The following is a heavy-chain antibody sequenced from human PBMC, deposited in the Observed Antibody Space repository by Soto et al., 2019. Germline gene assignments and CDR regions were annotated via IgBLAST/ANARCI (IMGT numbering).Heavy chain of an antibody. Sequence: QVQLVQSGAEVKKPGSSVKVSCKASGGTFSSYAISWVRQAPGQGLEWMGGIITLFGTANYAQKFQGRVTITADKSTSTAYMELSSLRSEDTAVYYLARVPYCTNGVCYGVDYWGQGTLVTVSS. D-gene: IGHD2-8*01. CDR2: IITLFGTA. CDR1: GGTFSSYA. CDR3: ARVPYCTNGVCYGVDY. V-gene: IGHV1-69*06. J-gene: IGHJ4*02.